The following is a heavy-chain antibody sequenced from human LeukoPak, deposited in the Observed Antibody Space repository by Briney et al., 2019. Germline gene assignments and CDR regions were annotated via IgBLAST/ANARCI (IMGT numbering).Heavy chain of an antibody. V-gene: IGHV1-2*02. J-gene: IGHJ6*03. CDR3: ARGPNHYYYMDF. CDR2: INPDGDVT. CDR1: GYSFTGYY. Sequence: ASVKVSCKASGYSFTGYYIHWVRQAPGQGLEWMGWINPDGDVTKSAQKFQGRVTMTTDKSINTVFMELSGQTSDDTALYYCARGPNHYYYMDFWGKGTTVSVSS. D-gene: IGHD2-8*01.